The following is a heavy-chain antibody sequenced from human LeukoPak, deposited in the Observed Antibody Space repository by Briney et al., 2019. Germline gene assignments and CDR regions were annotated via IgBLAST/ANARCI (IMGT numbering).Heavy chain of an antibody. CDR1: GFTFSSYG. V-gene: IGHV3-30*18. Sequence: PGRSLRLSCAASGFTFSSYGMHWVRQAPGKGLEWVAVISYDGSNKYYRDSVRGRFTISRDNSNNTLYLQMNSLRAEDTAVYYSAKERADYGDYEYGMDVWGQGTTVTVSS. D-gene: IGHD4-17*01. CDR2: ISYDGSNK. CDR3: AKERADYGDYEYGMDV. J-gene: IGHJ6*02.